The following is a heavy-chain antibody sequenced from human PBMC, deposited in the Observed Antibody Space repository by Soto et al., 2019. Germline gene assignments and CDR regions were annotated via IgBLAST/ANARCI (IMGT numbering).Heavy chain of an antibody. CDR1: GFTFSIHE. Sequence: GGSLRLSCAASGFTFSIHEMNWVRQSPGKGLEWVSYISSIGVATYYADSVKGRFTISRDNAKNSLYLQMNSLRAEDTAVYYCAREGRVGGIDYWGQGTPVTVSS. CDR3: AREGRVGGIDY. D-gene: IGHD6-19*01. V-gene: IGHV3-48*03. J-gene: IGHJ4*02. CDR2: ISSIGVAT.